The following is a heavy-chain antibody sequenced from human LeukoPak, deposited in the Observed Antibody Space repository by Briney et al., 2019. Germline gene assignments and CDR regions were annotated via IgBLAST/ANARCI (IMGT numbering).Heavy chain of an antibody. Sequence: SETLSLTCTVSGGSISSSNYYWGWIRQPPGKGLEWIGSIYYSGSTYYNPSLKSRVTISVDTSKNQFSLKLTSVTAADTAVYYCARDRGQWLAYFDYWGQGTLVTVSS. CDR2: IYYSGST. V-gene: IGHV4-39*07. CDR3: ARDRGQWLAYFDY. D-gene: IGHD6-19*01. CDR1: GGSISSSNYY. J-gene: IGHJ4*02.